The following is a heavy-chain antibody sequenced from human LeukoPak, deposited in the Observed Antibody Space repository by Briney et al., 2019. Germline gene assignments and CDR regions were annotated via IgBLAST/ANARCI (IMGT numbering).Heavy chain of an antibody. Sequence: GGSLRLSCAASGFTFSNYGMHWVSQAPGKGLEWVAIIWYDGSNKYYADSVKGRFTISRDNSKNTLYLQINSLRAEDTAVYYCTRDLTIRYFDWSPDYWGQGTLVTVSS. D-gene: IGHD3-9*01. CDR3: TRDLTIRYFDWSPDY. V-gene: IGHV3-33*01. CDR2: IWYDGSNK. CDR1: GFTFSNYG. J-gene: IGHJ4*02.